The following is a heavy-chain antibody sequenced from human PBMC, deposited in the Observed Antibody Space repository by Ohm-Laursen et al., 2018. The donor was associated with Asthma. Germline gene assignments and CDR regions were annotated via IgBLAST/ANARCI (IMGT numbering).Heavy chain of an antibody. Sequence: GSLRLSCTASGFTFSSYSMNWVRQAPGKGLEWVSSISSSSSYIYYADSVKGRFTISRDNAKNSLYLQMNSLRAEDTAVYYCARDSPGSGSYYDKREFDYWGQGTLVTVSS. D-gene: IGHD3-10*01. J-gene: IGHJ4*02. CDR3: ARDSPGSGSYYDKREFDY. CDR1: GFTFSSYS. V-gene: IGHV3-21*01. CDR2: ISSSSSYI.